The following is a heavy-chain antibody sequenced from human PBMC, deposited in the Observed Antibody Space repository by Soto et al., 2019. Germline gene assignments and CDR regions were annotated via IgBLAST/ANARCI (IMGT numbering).Heavy chain of an antibody. CDR2: IYPGDSDT. CDR1: GYSFTSYW. J-gene: IGHJ6*02. Sequence: PGDSLKISGKGSGYSFTSYWIGWVRQMPGKGLEWMGIIYPGDSDTRYSPSFQGKVTISADKSISTAYLQWSRLKASDTAMYYCERLEQYSSGWYGGMDVWGQRTTVTVSS. CDR3: ERLEQYSSGWYGGMDV. D-gene: IGHD6-19*01. V-gene: IGHV5-51*01.